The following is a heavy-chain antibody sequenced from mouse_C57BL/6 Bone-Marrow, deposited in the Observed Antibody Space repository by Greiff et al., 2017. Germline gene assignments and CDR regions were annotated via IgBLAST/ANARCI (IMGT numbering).Heavy chain of an antibody. J-gene: IGHJ2*01. CDR3: ARGADY. V-gene: IGHV1-54*01. CDR2: INPGSGGT. CDR1: GYAFTNYL. Sequence: VKLMESGAELVRPGTSVKVSCKASGYAFTNYLIEWVKQRPGQGLEWIGVINPGSGGTNYNEKFKGKATLTADKSSSTAYMQLSSLTSEDSAVYFGARGADYWGQGTTLTVSS.